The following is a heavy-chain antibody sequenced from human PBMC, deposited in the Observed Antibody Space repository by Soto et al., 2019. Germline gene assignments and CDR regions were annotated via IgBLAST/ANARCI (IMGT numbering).Heavy chain of an antibody. J-gene: IGHJ6*02. Sequence: ASVKVSCKASGYTFTDYYMHWVRQAPGQGLEWMGWINPNSDGTNYAQKFQGRVTMTSDTSISTAYMELNRLRSDDTAVYYCARDQSPSSGWPGMDVWGQGTTVTVSS. D-gene: IGHD6-19*01. CDR1: GYTFTDYY. CDR2: INPNSDGT. CDR3: ARDQSPSSGWPGMDV. V-gene: IGHV1-2*02.